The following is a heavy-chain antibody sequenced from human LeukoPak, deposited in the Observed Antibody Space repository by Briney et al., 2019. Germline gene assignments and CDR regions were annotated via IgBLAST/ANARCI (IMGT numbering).Heavy chain of an antibody. CDR3: ARDSSGWYVGFDY. CDR2: IIPIFGTA. J-gene: IGHJ4*02. CDR1: GGTFSSSA. D-gene: IGHD6-19*01. Sequence: GASVKLSCKASGGTFSSSAISCVRQAPGHGLEWMGGIIPIFGTANYAQKFQRRVTITADKSTSTAYMELSSLRSEDRAVYYCARDSSGWYVGFDYWGEGTLVTVS. V-gene: IGHV1-69*06.